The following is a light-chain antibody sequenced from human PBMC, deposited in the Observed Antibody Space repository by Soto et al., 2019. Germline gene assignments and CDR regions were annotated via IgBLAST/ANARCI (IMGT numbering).Light chain of an antibody. Sequence: EIVLTQSPGTLSLSPGERATLSCRASQTVGNNYLAWYQQKPGQTPRLLIHGASNRATGIPDRISGSGSGTAFSLFISSLEPEDFAVYYCQQYASSPLTFGGGTKVEIK. V-gene: IGKV3-20*01. CDR1: QTVGNNY. J-gene: IGKJ4*01. CDR3: QQYASSPLT. CDR2: GAS.